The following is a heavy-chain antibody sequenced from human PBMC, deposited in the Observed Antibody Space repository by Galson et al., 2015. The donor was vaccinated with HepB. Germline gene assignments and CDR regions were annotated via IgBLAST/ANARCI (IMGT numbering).Heavy chain of an antibody. CDR1: GGTFSSYA. J-gene: IGHJ5*02. Sequence: SVKVSCKASGGTFSSYAISWVRQAPGQGLEWMGGIIPIFGTANYAQKFQGRVTITADESTSTAYMELSSLRSEDTAVYYCARALYGDYVWFDPWGQGTLVTVSS. V-gene: IGHV1-69*13. D-gene: IGHD4-17*01. CDR3: ARALYGDYVWFDP. CDR2: IIPIFGTA.